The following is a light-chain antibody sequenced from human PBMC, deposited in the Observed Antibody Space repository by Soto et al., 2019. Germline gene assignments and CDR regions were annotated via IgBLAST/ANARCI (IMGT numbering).Light chain of an antibody. Sequence: QSVLTQPPSLSGAPGQRVTISCSGTISSIGAGYEVHWYHQLPGTAPKLVVSGNGNRPSGVPDRLSASKSGTSASLAITGLQAEDEGHYYCQSYDKRLTAYVFRTGTKVTVL. CDR3: QSYDKRLTAYV. J-gene: IGLJ1*01. CDR1: ISSIGAGYE. CDR2: GNG. V-gene: IGLV1-40*01.